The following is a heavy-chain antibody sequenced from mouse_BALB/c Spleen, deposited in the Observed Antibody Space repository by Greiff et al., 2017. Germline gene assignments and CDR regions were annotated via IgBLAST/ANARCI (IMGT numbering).Heavy chain of an antibody. V-gene: IGHV2-2*02. J-gene: IGHJ4*01. D-gene: IGHD1-1*02. CDR3: ARNEVEAMDY. CDR1: GFSLTSYG. Sequence: QVQLQQSGPGLVQPSQSLSITCTVSGFSLTSYGVHWVRQSPGKGLEWLGVIWSGGSTDYNAAFISRLSISKDNSKSQVFFKMNSLQASDTAIYYCARNEVEAMDYWGQGTSVTVSS. CDR2: IWSGGST.